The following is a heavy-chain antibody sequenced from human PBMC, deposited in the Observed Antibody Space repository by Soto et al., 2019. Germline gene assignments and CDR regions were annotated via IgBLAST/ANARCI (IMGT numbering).Heavy chain of an antibody. D-gene: IGHD2-2*02. J-gene: IGHJ6*02. CDR1: GFTFSSYA. CDR3: AKDLVVPAAISFNYYYYGMDV. CDR2: ISGSGGST. Sequence: GGSLRLSCAASGFTFSSYAMSWVRQAPGKGLEWVSAISGSGGSTYYADSVKGRFTISRDNSKNTLYLQMNSLRAEDTAVYYCAKDLVVPAAISFNYYYYGMDVWGQGTTVTVSS. V-gene: IGHV3-23*01.